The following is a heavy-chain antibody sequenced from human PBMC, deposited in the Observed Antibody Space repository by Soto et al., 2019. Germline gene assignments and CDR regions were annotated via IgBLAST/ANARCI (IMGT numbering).Heavy chain of an antibody. Sequence: SETLSLTCTVSGGSISSNYWSWVRQPPGKGLEWIAYIDNSGNTNYNPSLKSRVTISVDASKNQFSLRLSSVTAADTAAYYCARPTRYSSGCYYFDYWGQGTLVTVSS. J-gene: IGHJ4*02. CDR2: IDNSGNT. CDR3: ARPTRYSSGCYYFDY. V-gene: IGHV4-4*09. CDR1: GGSISSNY. D-gene: IGHD6-19*01.